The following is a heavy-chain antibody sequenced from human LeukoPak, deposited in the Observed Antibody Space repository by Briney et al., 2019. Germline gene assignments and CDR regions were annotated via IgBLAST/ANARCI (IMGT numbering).Heavy chain of an antibody. CDR1: AFIFSNYG. Sequence: PGGSLRLSCAASAFIFSNYGMHWVRQAPGKGLEWVAFIRYDGSNKYYADSVKGRFTISRDNSKNTLYLQMNSLRVEGTAVYYCAKASRYCSGNSCYSHYFDYWGQGTLVTVSS. J-gene: IGHJ4*02. CDR3: AKASRYCSGNSCYSHYFDY. V-gene: IGHV3-30*02. D-gene: IGHD2-15*01. CDR2: IRYDGSNK.